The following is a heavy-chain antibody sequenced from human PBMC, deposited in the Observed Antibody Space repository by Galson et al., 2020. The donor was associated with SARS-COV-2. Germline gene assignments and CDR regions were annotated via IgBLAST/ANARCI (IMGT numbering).Heavy chain of an antibody. CDR2: INHSGST. V-gene: IGHV4-34*01. CDR1: GGSFSGYS. J-gene: IGHJ6*03. Sequence: SETLSLTCAVYGGSFSGYSWSWVRQPPGKGLEWIGEINHSGSTNYNPSLKSRVFISVDTSKKQCSLKLSSVTAADTAVYYCARGGSRPIMAFDYYYFYMDVWGKGTTVTVSS. CDR3: ARGGSRPIMAFDYYYFYMDV. D-gene: IGHD3-10*01.